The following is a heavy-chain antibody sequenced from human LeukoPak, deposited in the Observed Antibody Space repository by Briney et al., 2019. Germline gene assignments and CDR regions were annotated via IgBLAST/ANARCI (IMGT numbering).Heavy chain of an antibody. J-gene: IGHJ6*03. V-gene: IGHV3-23*01. CDR1: GFTFSSYA. CDR3: AKDALYCSGGSCDYYYYYMDV. CDR2: ISGSGGIT. Sequence: GGSLRLSCAASGFTFSSYAVSWVRQAPGKGLEWVSAISGSGGITYYADSVKGRFTISRDNSKNTLYLQMNSLRAEDTAVYYCAKDALYCSGGSCDYYYYYMDVWGKGTTVTVSS. D-gene: IGHD2-15*01.